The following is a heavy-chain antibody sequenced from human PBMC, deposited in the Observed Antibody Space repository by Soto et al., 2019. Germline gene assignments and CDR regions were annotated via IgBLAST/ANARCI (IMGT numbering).Heavy chain of an antibody. V-gene: IGHV4-30-2*01. CDR1: GGSISSGGYS. D-gene: IGHD3-10*01. CDR2: IYHSGIT. J-gene: IGHJ5*02. CDR3: ARDGTYYYGSGSYYGWFDP. Sequence: PSETLSLTCAVSGGSISSGGYSWSWIRQPPGKGLELIGYIYHSGITYYNPSLKSRVTISVDRSKNQFSLKLSSVTAADTAVYYCARDGTYYYGSGSYYGWFDPWGQGTLVTVSS.